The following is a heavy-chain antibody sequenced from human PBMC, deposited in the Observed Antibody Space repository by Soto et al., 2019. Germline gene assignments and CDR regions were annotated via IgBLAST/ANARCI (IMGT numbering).Heavy chain of an antibody. V-gene: IGHV3-9*01. Sequence: EVQLVESGGGLVQPGRSLRLSCAASGFTFDDYGMHWVRQAPGKGLEWVSGISRNSGSIGYADSVKGRFPISRDNAKNSLYLQINSRRSEDTALYYCAKAFSPYCSGGSCYGGYFALWGRGTLVTVAS. CDR1: GFTFDDYG. CDR3: AKAFSPYCSGGSCYGGYFAL. J-gene: IGHJ2*01. D-gene: IGHD2-15*01. CDR2: ISRNSGSI.